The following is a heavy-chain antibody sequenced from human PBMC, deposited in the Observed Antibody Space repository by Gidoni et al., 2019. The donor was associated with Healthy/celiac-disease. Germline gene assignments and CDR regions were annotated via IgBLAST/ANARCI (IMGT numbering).Heavy chain of an antibody. Sequence: QVQLVESGGGVVQPGRSLRLSCAASGFTFSSYGMHWVRQAPGKGLEWVAVISYDGSNKYYADSVKGRFTISRDNSKNTLYLQMNSLRAEDTAVYYCAKVPVGESGGMDVWGQGTTVTVSS. V-gene: IGHV3-30*18. J-gene: IGHJ6*02. CDR1: GFTFSSYG. CDR3: AKVPVGESGGMDV. D-gene: IGHD3-16*01. CDR2: ISYDGSNK.